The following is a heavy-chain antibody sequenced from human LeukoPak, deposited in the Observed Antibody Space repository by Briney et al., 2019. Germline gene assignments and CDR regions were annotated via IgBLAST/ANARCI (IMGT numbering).Heavy chain of an antibody. Sequence: SETLSLTCAVYGGSFSGYYWSWIRQPPGKGLEWIGEINHSGSTNYNPSLKSRVTISVGTSKNQFSLKLSSVTAADTAVYYCAREKNRTPRNYYFDYWGQGTLVTVSS. D-gene: IGHD1-14*01. J-gene: IGHJ4*02. CDR2: INHSGST. V-gene: IGHV4-34*01. CDR1: GGSFSGYY. CDR3: AREKNRTPRNYYFDY.